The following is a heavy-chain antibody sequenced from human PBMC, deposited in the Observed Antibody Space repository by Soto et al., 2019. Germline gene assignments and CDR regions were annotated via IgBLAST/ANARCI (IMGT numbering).Heavy chain of an antibody. Sequence: GGSLRVSCAASGFTFSSYAMSWVRQAPGKGLEWVSAISGSGGSTYYADSVKGRFTISRDNSKNTLYLQMNSLRAEDTAVYYCARKGGDYYYYYYMYVWGKGTTVTVS. V-gene: IGHV3-23*01. CDR2: ISGSGGST. D-gene: IGHD3-16*01. CDR3: ARKGGDYYYYYYMYV. J-gene: IGHJ6*03. CDR1: GFTFSSYA.